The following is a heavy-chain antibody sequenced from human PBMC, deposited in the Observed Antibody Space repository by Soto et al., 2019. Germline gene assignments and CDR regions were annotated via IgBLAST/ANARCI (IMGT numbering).Heavy chain of an antibody. J-gene: IGHJ6*02. CDR3: TTDSVWGWNYYYGMDV. V-gene: IGHV3-15*01. CDR1: GFTFSNAW. D-gene: IGHD3-16*01. Sequence: GGSLRLSCAASGFTFSNAWMSWVRQAPGKGLEWVGRIKSKTDGGTTDYAAPVKGRFTISRDDSKNTLYLQMNSLKTEDTAVYYCTTDSVWGWNYYYGMDVWGQGTTVTVSS. CDR2: IKSKTDGGTT.